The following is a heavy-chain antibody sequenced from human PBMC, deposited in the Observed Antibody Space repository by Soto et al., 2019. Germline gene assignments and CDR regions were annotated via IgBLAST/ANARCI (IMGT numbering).Heavy chain of an antibody. CDR3: ASVVYYDFWSGQKDYGMDG. J-gene: IGHJ6*02. V-gene: IGHV1-69*13. CDR2: IIPIFGTA. CDR1: VCTFSIYA. D-gene: IGHD3-3*01. Sequence: SVKVSCTSSVCTFSIYAIIWVRQAPGQGLEWMGGIIPIFGTANYAQKFQGRVTITADESTSTAYMELSSLRSEDTAVYYCASVVYYDFWSGQKDYGMDGLGQGTTVTVSS.